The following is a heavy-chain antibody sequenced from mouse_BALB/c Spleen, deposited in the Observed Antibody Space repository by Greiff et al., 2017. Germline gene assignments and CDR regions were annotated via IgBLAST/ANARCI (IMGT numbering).Heavy chain of an antibody. CDR2: INPSTGYT. D-gene: IGHD2-4*01. Sequence: QVQLQQSGAELAKPGASVKMSCKASGYTFTSYWMHWVKQRPGQGLEWIGYINPSTGYTEYNQKFKDKATLTADKSSSTAYMQLSSLTSEDSAVYYCARWDDYDVNFDYWGQGTTLTVSS. CDR1: GYTFTSYW. CDR3: ARWDDYDVNFDY. J-gene: IGHJ2*01. V-gene: IGHV1-7*01.